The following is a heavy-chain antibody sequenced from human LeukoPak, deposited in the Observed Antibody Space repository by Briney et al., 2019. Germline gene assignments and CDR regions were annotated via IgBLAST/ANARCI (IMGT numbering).Heavy chain of an antibody. J-gene: IGHJ3*02. CDR3: VRDRNGKSLHDAFDI. D-gene: IGHD5/OR15-5a*01. CDR2: IRYDGINK. CDR1: RFTFSSYG. Sequence: GGSLRLSCAASRFTFSSYGMHWVRQAPGKGLEWVAFIRYDGINKYYADSVKGRFTISRDNAKNSLYLHMNSLRPEDTALYYCVRDRNGKSLHDAFDIWGQGTMVTVSS. V-gene: IGHV3-30*02.